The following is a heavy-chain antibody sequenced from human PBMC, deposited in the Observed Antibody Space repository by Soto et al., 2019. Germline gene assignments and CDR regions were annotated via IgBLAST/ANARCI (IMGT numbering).Heavy chain of an antibody. CDR3: ARAVYCTSATCSDDYYYYNMDV. V-gene: IGHV4-4*02. Sequence: QVQLQESGPGLVKPSGTLSLTCAVSGGSFNSSYWWTWVRQSPGKGLEWIGEIYHTGGTNYKASLESRITLSVDKSKTRFSLKLSSVTAADTAVYYCARAVYCTSATCSDDYYYYNMDVWGPGTTVTVSS. CDR2: IYHTGGT. J-gene: IGHJ6*03. CDR1: GGSFNSSYW. D-gene: IGHD2-2*01.